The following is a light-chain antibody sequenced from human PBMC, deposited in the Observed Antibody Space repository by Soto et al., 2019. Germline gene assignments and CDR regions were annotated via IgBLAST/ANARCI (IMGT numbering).Light chain of an antibody. V-gene: IGKV1-39*01. J-gene: IGKJ2*01. Sequence: IQLTQSPSSLSASVGDTVTITCRASQSISTYLNWYQHKPGKAPNLLIQAASTLLSGVPSRFSVSRYETDFTLIISSLRPEDFATYYCQQSYRTPYTFGQGTKLEIK. CDR2: AAS. CDR3: QQSYRTPYT. CDR1: QSISTY.